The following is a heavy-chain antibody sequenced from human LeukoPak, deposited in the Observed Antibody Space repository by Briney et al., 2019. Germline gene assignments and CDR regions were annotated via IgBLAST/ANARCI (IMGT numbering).Heavy chain of an antibody. Sequence: GGSLRLSCAATGFTFSRYSMHWVRQPPGKGLEYVSAISNNGGSTYYAKSVKGRFTISRDNSKNTLYLQMGSLRAEDMAVYYCARTSIAAREAYYWGQGTLVTVSS. CDR2: ISNNGGST. J-gene: IGHJ4*02. V-gene: IGHV3-64*01. CDR1: GFTFSRYS. D-gene: IGHD6-6*01. CDR3: ARTSIAAREAYY.